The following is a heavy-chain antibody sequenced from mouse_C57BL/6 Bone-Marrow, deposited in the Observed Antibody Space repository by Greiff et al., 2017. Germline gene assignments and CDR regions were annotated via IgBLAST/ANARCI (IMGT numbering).Heavy chain of an antibody. CDR1: GYTFTSYG. CDR2: IYPRSGNT. J-gene: IGHJ1*03. CDR3: ARFYYDPSYWYFDV. D-gene: IGHD2-4*01. Sequence: QVQLQQSGAELARPGASVKLSCKASGYTFTSYGISWVKQRTGQGLEWIGEIYPRSGNTYYNEKFKGKATLTADESSSTAYMGLRSLTSEDSAVYFCARFYYDPSYWYFDVWGTGTTVTVSS. V-gene: IGHV1-81*01.